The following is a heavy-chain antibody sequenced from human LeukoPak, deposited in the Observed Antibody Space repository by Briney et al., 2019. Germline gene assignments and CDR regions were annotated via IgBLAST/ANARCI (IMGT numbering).Heavy chain of an antibody. V-gene: IGHV4-61*02. Sequence: PSQTLSLTCSVSGGSTISNSYSWSWIRQADAKGLEWIGRIYSTGATNYNPSLKSRVTISVDTSKNQFSLKLSSVTAADTAVYYCARQQQLVFDYWGQGTLVTVSS. CDR1: GGSTISNSYS. D-gene: IGHD6-13*01. CDR3: ARQQQLVFDY. CDR2: IYSTGAT. J-gene: IGHJ4*02.